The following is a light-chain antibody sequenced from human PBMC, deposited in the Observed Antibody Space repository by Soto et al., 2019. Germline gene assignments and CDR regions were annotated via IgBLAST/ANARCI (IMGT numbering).Light chain of an antibody. CDR2: AAA. V-gene: IGKV3-20*01. J-gene: IGKJ2*01. CDR3: QDYGESAPP. Sequence: ILLTQSPGTLSLSPGERATLSCRASQSVSSALFAWYQQKPGQPLRLLIYAAASRATGIPDRFSGSGSATDFTPPIRRREPEDSAVYYCQDYGESAPPFGRGTKVAIK. CDR1: QSVSSAL.